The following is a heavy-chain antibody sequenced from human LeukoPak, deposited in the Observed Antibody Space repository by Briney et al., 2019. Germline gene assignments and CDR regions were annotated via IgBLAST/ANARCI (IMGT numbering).Heavy chain of an antibody. Sequence: SETLSLTCAVFGGSFSGYYWSWIRQPPGKGLEWIGEINHSGSTNYNPSLKSRVTISVDKSKNQFSLKLSSVTAADTAVYYCARGGGLIVGATSYFDYWGQGTLVTVSS. CDR1: GGSFSGYY. CDR2: INHSGST. D-gene: IGHD1-26*01. V-gene: IGHV4-34*01. J-gene: IGHJ4*02. CDR3: ARGGGLIVGATSYFDY.